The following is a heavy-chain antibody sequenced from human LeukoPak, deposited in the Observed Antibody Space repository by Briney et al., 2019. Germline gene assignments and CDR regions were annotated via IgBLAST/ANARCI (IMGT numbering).Heavy chain of an antibody. CDR2: IYYSGST. D-gene: IGHD3-10*01. CDR1: GGSISSYY. Sequence: SETLSLTCTVSGGSISSYYWSWIRQPPGKGLEWIGYIYYSGSTNYDPSLKSRVTISVDTSKNQFSLKLSSVTAAATAVYYCARDNMVRGSRYYYYGMDVWGQGTTVTVSS. V-gene: IGHV4-59*01. J-gene: IGHJ6*02. CDR3: ARDNMVRGSRYYYYGMDV.